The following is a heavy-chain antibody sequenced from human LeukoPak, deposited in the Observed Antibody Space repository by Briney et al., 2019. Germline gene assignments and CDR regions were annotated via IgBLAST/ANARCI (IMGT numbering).Heavy chain of an antibody. CDR2: INADGSSA. D-gene: IGHD3-3*01. CDR1: GFTLSNYW. J-gene: IGHJ4*02. CDR3: ARDLRTSDFWSGYYVDGY. Sequence: GGSLRLSCAASGFTLSNYWMHWVRQAPGKGLVWVSRINADGSSASYADSVKGRFTISRDSAKNSLYLQMNSLRAEDTAVYYCARDLRTSDFWSGYYVDGYWGQGTLVTVSS. V-gene: IGHV3-74*01.